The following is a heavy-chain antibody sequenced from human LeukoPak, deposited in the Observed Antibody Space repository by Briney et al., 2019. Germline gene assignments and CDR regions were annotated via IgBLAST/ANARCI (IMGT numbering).Heavy chain of an antibody. V-gene: IGHV3-33*08. CDR2: IWYDGSNK. Sequence: PGGSLRLSCAASGFTSSRYAMNWVRQAPGKGLEWVAVIWYDGSNKYYADSVKGRFTISRDNSKNTLYPQMNSLRAEDTAVYYCARDTTRLTYYYDSSVSWFDPWGQGTLVTVSS. J-gene: IGHJ5*02. CDR1: GFTSSRYA. CDR3: ARDTTRLTYYYDSSVSWFDP. D-gene: IGHD3-22*01.